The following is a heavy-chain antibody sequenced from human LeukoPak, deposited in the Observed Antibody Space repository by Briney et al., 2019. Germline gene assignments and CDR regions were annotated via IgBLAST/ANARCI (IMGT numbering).Heavy chain of an antibody. CDR2: INHSGST. V-gene: IGHV4-34*01. D-gene: IGHD3-22*01. Sequence: SETLSLTCAVYCGSFSGYYWSWIRQPPGKGLEWIGEINHSGSTNYNPSLKSRVTISVDTSKNQFSLKLSSVTAADTAVYYCVRGPYSYDSSGCFDYWGQGTLVTVSS. CDR1: CGSFSGYY. CDR3: VRGPYSYDSSGCFDY. J-gene: IGHJ4*02.